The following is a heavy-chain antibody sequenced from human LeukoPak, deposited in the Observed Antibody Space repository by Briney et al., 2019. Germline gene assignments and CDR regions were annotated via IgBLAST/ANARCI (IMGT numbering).Heavy chain of an antibody. D-gene: IGHD3-10*01. V-gene: IGHV3-30*02. CDR2: IRYDGSNK. CDR3: AKDLGYYGSGSYYNQWLFDY. J-gene: IGHJ4*02. Sequence: PGGSLRLSCAASGFTFSSYGMHWVRQAPGKGLEWVAFIRYDGSNKYYADSVKGRFTISRDNSKNTLYLQMNSLRAEDTTVYYCAKDLGYYGSGSYYNQWLFDYWGQGTLVTVSS. CDR1: GFTFSSYG.